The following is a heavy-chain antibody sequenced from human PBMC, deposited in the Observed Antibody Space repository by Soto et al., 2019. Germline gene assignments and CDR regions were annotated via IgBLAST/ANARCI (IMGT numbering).Heavy chain of an antibody. CDR1: GYTFTSYG. V-gene: IGHV1-18*01. Sequence: ASVKVSCKASGYTFTSYGISWVRQAPGQGLEWMGWISAYNGNTNYAQKLQGRVTMTTDTSTSTAYMELRSLRSDDTAVYYCARDSDYIWGSDRPPSDIWGQGTMVTVSS. D-gene: IGHD3-16*02. J-gene: IGHJ3*02. CDR3: ARDSDYIWGSDRPPSDI. CDR2: ISAYNGNT.